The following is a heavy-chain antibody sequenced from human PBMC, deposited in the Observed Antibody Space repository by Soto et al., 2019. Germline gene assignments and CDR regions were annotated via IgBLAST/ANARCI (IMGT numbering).Heavy chain of an antibody. J-gene: IGHJ4*02. CDR3: ARGSLTYYYDSSGYYSYFDY. V-gene: IGHV3-66*01. Sequence: PGGSLRLSCAASGFTVSSNYMSWVRQAPGKGLDWVSVIYSGGSTYYADSVKGRFTISRDNSKNTLYLQMNSLRAEDTAVYYCARGSLTYYYDSSGYYSYFDYWGQGTLVTVPS. CDR2: IYSGGST. D-gene: IGHD3-22*01. CDR1: GFTVSSNY.